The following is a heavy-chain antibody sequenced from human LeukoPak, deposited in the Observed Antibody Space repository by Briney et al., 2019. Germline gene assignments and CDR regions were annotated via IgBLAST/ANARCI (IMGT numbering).Heavy chain of an antibody. J-gene: IGHJ4*02. D-gene: IGHD2-15*01. V-gene: IGHV3-21*01. Sequence: GGYLRLSCAASGFTFSSYSMNWVRRAPGKGLEWVSSISSSSSYIYYADSVKGRFTISRDNAKNSLYLQMNSLRAEDTAVYYCATGGGYCSGGSCYGSNYWGQGTLVTVSS. CDR2: ISSSSSYI. CDR1: GFTFSSYS. CDR3: ATGGGYCSGGSCYGSNY.